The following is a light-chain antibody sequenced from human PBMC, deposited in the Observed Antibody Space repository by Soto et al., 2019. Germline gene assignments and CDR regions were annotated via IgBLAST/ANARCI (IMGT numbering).Light chain of an antibody. Sequence: DIQMTQSPSTLSASVGDRVTITCRASQIISTWLAWYQQKPGKAPNLLIYKASRLESGVPSRFSGSGSGTEFTLTISSLQPDDFATYYCQQYDSWPLTFGGGTKVEIK. V-gene: IGKV1-5*03. CDR1: QIISTW. J-gene: IGKJ4*01. CDR2: KAS. CDR3: QQYDSWPLT.